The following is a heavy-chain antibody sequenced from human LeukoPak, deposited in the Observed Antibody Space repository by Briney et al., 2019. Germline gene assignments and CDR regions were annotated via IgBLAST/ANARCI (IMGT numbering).Heavy chain of an antibody. D-gene: IGHD6-13*01. CDR2: IKQDGSEK. CDR3: AKDLGSSWSGGMDV. Sequence: SGGSLRLSCAASGFTFSSYWMSWVRQAPGKGLEWVANIKQDGSEKYYVDSVKGRFTTSRDNAKNSLYLQMNSLRAEDTAVYYCAKDLGSSWSGGMDVWGQGTTVTVSS. J-gene: IGHJ6*02. CDR1: GFTFSSYW. V-gene: IGHV3-7*01.